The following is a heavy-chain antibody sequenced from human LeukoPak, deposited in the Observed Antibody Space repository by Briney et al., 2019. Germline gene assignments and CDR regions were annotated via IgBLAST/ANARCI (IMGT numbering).Heavy chain of an antibody. CDR3: AREGPEYYFDY. CDR1: GGSISSYY. V-gene: IGHV4-59*01. Sequence: KPSETLSLTCTVSGGSISSYYWSWIRQPPGKGLEWIGYIYYSGSTNYNPSLKSRVTISVDTSKNQFSLKLSSVAAADTAVYYCAREGPEYYFDYWGQGTLVTVSS. CDR2: IYYSGST. J-gene: IGHJ4*02.